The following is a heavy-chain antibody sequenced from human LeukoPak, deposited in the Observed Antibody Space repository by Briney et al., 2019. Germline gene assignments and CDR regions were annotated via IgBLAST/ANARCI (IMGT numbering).Heavy chain of an antibody. D-gene: IGHD3-10*01. CDR1: GFTFSEYP. J-gene: IGHJ5*02. CDR2: ISGNGGST. V-gene: IGHV3-64*04. CDR3: AKGVMVRATSGIWFDP. Sequence: GGSLRLSCAASGFTFSEYPMHWVRQAPGKGLEHVSAISGNGGSTYYAKSVKGRFTISRDNSKNTLYLQMNSLRAEDTAVYYCAKGVMVRATSGIWFDPWGQGTLVTVSS.